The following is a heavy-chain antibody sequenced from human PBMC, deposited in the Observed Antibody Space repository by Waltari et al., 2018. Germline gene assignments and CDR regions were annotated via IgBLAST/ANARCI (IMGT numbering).Heavy chain of an antibody. Sequence: QVQLQQWGTGLLNPSETLSLTCAVYGGALSDNYWIWIRQPPGKGLEWIGEINHSGNTNYNSSLKSRVTISIHTSINQFSLKLSSVTAADTSVYYCARVGYSSSSGNYLDHWGQGTLVTVSS. CDR1: GGALSDNY. V-gene: IGHV4-34*01. CDR2: INHSGNT. J-gene: IGHJ4*02. CDR3: ARVGYSSSSGNYLDH. D-gene: IGHD6-6*01.